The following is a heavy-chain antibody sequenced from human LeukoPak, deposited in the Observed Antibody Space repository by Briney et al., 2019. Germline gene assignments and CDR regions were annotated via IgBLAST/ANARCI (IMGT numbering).Heavy chain of an antibody. CDR2: INHSGST. CDR1: GFTVITND. Sequence: PGGSLRLSCAASGFTVITNDMTWVRQPPGKGLEWIGEINHSGSTNYNPSLKSRVTISVDTSKNQFSLKLSSVTAADTAVYYCARGETPSGSYSNLFDYWGQGTLVTVSS. CDR3: ARGETPSGSYSNLFDY. D-gene: IGHD1-26*01. V-gene: IGHV4-34*01. J-gene: IGHJ4*02.